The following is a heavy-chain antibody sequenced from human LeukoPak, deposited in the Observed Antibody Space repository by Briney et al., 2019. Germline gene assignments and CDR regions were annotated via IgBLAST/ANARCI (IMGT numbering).Heavy chain of an antibody. J-gene: IGHJ4*02. CDR1: GFTFSHYG. V-gene: IGHV3-33*06. Sequence: GRSLRLSCATSGFTFSHYGMHWVRQAPGKGLEWVAVIWNDGTDKYYGDSVKGRFTISRDNSKNTVYLQMNSLRVEDTAVYYCAKDAQRGFDFSNSLESWGQGTLVTVSS. D-gene: IGHD4-11*01. CDR2: IWNDGTDK. CDR3: AKDAQRGFDFSNSLES.